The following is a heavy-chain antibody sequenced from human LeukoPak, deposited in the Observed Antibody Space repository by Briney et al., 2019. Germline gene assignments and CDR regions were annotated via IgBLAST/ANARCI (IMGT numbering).Heavy chain of an antibody. V-gene: IGHV1-18*01. CDR2: ISAYSGNT. Sequence: ASVKVSCKASGYTFTSYGISWVRQAPGQGLEWMGWISAYSGNTSYAQRFQGRVTMSTETSTNTAYMELTGLRSDDTAIYFCARGSSSQYFRYWGQGTLVTVSS. J-gene: IGHJ1*01. CDR3: ARGSSSQYFRY. D-gene: IGHD3-3*01. CDR1: GYTFTSYG.